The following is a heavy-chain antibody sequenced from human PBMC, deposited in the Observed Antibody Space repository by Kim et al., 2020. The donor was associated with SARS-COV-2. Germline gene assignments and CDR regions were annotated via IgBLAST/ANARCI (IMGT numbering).Heavy chain of an antibody. Sequence: SVKVSCKASGGTFSSYAISWVRQAPGQGLEWMGGIIPIFGTANYAQKFQGRVTITADESTSTAYMELSSLRSEDTAVYYCARAADYYDSSGYYDYWGQGTLVTVSS. V-gene: IGHV1-69*13. CDR3: ARAADYYDSSGYYDY. D-gene: IGHD3-22*01. CDR2: IIPIFGTA. J-gene: IGHJ4*02. CDR1: GGTFSSYA.